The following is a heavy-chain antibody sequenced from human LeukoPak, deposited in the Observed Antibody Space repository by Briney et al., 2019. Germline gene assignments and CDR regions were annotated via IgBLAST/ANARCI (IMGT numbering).Heavy chain of an antibody. Sequence: ASVKVSCKASGYTFTSYYMHWVRQAPGQGLEWMGIINPSGGSTSYAQKFQGRVTMTRDTSTSTVYMELSSLRSEDTAVYYCAGVGGLPPQRYYFDYWGQGTLVTVSS. CDR3: AGVGGLPPQRYYFDY. V-gene: IGHV1-46*01. CDR1: GYTFTSYY. D-gene: IGHD1-26*01. CDR2: INPSGGST. J-gene: IGHJ4*02.